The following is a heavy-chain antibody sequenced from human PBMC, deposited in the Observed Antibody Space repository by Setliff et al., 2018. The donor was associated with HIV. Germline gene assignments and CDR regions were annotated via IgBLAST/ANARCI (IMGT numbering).Heavy chain of an antibody. CDR3: ARGYSSGWYSGET. CDR2: IYTSGST. D-gene: IGHD6-19*01. V-gene: IGHV4-61*02. CDR1: GGSISSGSYY. Sequence: SETLSLTCTVSGGSISSGSYYWSWIRQPAGKGLEWIGRIYTSGSTNYNPSLKSRVTISVDTSRSQFSLKLSSVTAADTAVYYCARGYSSGWYSGETWGQGTLVTVSS. J-gene: IGHJ5*02.